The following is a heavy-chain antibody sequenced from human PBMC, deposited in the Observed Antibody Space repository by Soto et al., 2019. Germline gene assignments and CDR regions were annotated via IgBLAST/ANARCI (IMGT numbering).Heavy chain of an antibody. J-gene: IGHJ6*02. CDR2: IWYDGSNK. CDR3: ARDSDLQIGYYPPMGMDV. V-gene: IGHV3-33*01. Sequence: PGGSLRLSCAASGFTFSSYGMHWVRQAPGKGLEWVAVIWYDGSNKYYADSVKGRFTISRDNSKNTLYLQMNSLRAEDTAVYYFARDSDLQIGYYPPMGMDVWGQGTTVTVSS. D-gene: IGHD3-3*01. CDR1: GFTFSSYG.